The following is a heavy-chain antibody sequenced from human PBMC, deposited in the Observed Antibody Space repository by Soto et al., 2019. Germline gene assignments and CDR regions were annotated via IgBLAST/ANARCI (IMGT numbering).Heavy chain of an antibody. V-gene: IGHV3-15*07. Sequence: GGSLRLSCAASGFTFSNAWMNWVRPAPGKGLEWVGRIKSKTDGGTTDYAAPVKGRFTISRDDPKNTLYLQMNSLKTEDTAVYYCVSYYYYDSSGPRPDYWGQGTLVTVSS. J-gene: IGHJ4*02. CDR3: VSYYYYDSSGPRPDY. D-gene: IGHD3-22*01. CDR1: GFTFSNAW. CDR2: IKSKTDGGTT.